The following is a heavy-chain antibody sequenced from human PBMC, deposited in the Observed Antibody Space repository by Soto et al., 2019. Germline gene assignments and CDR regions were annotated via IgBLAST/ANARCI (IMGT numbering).Heavy chain of an antibody. V-gene: IGHV4-59*08. CDR2: IFNSGST. Sequence: QVQLQESGPGLVKPSETLSLTCTVSGGSISSYYWSWIRQPPGKGLEWIGYIFNSGSTNYNPSLKCRVPISVDTSKNQFSLKLRSVTAADTAVYYCARQVDWFDPWGQGTLVTVSS. CDR1: GGSISSYY. CDR3: ARQVDWFDP. J-gene: IGHJ5*02.